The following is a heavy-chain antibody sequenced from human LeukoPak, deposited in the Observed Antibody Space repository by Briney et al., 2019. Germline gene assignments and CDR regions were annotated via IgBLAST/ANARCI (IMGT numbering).Heavy chain of an antibody. V-gene: IGHV3-53*01. Sequence: GGSLDLSWEASGFTFISYGLHWFGQAPGKGLGWVSLIYSDGRTYYADSVKGRCTISRDNSKNTLYLQMNSLRVEDTAVYYCARGLFLSGYLDAFDIWGQGTVVTVSS. CDR3: ARGLFLSGYLDAFDI. D-gene: IGHD3-22*01. J-gene: IGHJ3*02. CDR1: GFTFISYG. CDR2: IYSDGRT.